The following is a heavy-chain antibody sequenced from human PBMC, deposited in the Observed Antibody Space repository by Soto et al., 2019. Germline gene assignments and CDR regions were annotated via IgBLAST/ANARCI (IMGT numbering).Heavy chain of an antibody. Sequence: GGSLRLSCAASGFTFSSYGMHWVRQAPGKGLEWVAVIWYDGSNKYYADSVKGRFTISRDNSKNTLYLQMNSLRAEDTAVYYCAREVGNWNDLDYWGQGTLVTVSS. D-gene: IGHD1-1*01. CDR1: GFTFSSYG. CDR2: IWYDGSNK. J-gene: IGHJ4*02. CDR3: AREVGNWNDLDY. V-gene: IGHV3-33*01.